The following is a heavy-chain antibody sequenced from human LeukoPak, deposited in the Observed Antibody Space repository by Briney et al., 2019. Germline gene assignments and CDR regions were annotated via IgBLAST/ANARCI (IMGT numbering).Heavy chain of an antibody. Sequence: GGSLRLSCAASGFTFSSYWMSWVRQAPGKGLEWVANIKQDGSEKYYVDSVKGRFTISRDNAKNSLYLQMNSLRAEDTAVYYCAKDRDYGGNHYYFDYWGQGTLVTVSS. CDR1: GFTFSSYW. CDR3: AKDRDYGGNHYYFDY. CDR2: IKQDGSEK. V-gene: IGHV3-7*03. D-gene: IGHD4-23*01. J-gene: IGHJ4*02.